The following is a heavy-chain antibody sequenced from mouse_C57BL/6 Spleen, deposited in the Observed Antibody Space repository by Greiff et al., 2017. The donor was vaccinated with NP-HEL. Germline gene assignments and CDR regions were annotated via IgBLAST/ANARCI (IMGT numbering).Heavy chain of an antibody. CDR1: GYSFTSYY. J-gene: IGHJ3*01. D-gene: IGHD1-1*01. CDR2: IYPGSGNT. V-gene: IGHV1-66*01. CDR3: ARSCGSSPWFAY. Sequence: VQLQQPGPELVKPGASVKISCKASGYSFTSYYIHWVKQRPGQGLEWIGWIYPGSGNTKYNEKFKGKATLTADTSSSTAYMQLSSLTSEDSAVYYCARSCGSSPWFAYWGQGTLVTVSA.